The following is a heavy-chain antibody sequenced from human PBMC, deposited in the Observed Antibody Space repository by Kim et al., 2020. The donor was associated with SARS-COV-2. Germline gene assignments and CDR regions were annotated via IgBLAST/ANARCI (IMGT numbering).Heavy chain of an antibody. D-gene: IGHD2-2*01. CDR3: ARGEHCSSTSCYGGWFDP. V-gene: IGHV3-30*07. Sequence: KGRFTISRDNSKNTLYLQMNSLRAEDTAVYYCARGEHCSSTSCYGGWFDPWGQGTLVTVSS. J-gene: IGHJ5*02.